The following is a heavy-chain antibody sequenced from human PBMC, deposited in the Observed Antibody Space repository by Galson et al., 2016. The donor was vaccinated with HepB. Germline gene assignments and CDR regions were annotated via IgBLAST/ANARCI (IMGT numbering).Heavy chain of an antibody. Sequence: SLRLSCAASGFTFSTYWMSWICHAPGKGPEWMANIHKDGSDKYYVDSVKGRFTVSRDNAKNSLYLQMNSLRAEDTAVYYCARDSGVRAVDYWGQGTLVTVSS. CDR2: IHKDGSDK. CDR1: GFTFSTYW. V-gene: IGHV3-7*01. D-gene: IGHD2-8*01. J-gene: IGHJ4*02. CDR3: ARDSGVRAVDY.